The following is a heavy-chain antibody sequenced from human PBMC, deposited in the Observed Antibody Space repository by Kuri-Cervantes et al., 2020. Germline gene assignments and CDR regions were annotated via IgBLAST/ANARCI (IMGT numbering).Heavy chain of an antibody. CDR2: IYHSGST. D-gene: IGHD5-18*01. V-gene: IGHV4-30-2*01. CDR3: ARVVTPSYYYGMDV. J-gene: IGHJ6*02. CDR1: GGSISSGGYS. Sequence: LRLSCAVSGGSISSGGYSWSWIRQPPGKGLEWIGYIYHSGSTYYNPSLKSRVTISVDTSKNQFSLKLSSVAAADTAVYYCARVVTPSYYYGMDVWGRGTTVTVSS.